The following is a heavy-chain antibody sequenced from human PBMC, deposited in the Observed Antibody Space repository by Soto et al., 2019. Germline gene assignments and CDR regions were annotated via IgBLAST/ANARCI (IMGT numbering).Heavy chain of an antibody. D-gene: IGHD3-22*01. CDR3: ARDLSRDETYYYDSSGGNWFDP. CDR2: IIPIFGTA. J-gene: IGHJ5*02. CDR1: GGTFSSYA. V-gene: IGHV1-69*13. Sequence: ASVKVSCKASGGTFSSYAISWVRQAPGQGLEWMGGIIPIFGTANYAQKFQGRVTITADESTSTAYMELSSLRSEDTAVYYCARDLSRDETYYYDSSGGNWFDPWGQGTLVTVSS.